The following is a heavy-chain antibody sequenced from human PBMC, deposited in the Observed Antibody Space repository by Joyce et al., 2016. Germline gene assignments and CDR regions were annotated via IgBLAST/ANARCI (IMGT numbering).Heavy chain of an antibody. D-gene: IGHD3-16*01. CDR2: MVPMFRTT. CDR3: AGGSAYFDY. V-gene: IGHV1-69*12. CDR1: GGSFSTCE. J-gene: IGHJ4*02. Sequence: QVQLVQSGAEVKRPGSSVKVSCKTSGGSFSTCEINWVRQAPGQGLEWMGGMVPMFRTTNYAQKFQGRVTISADELTDTVYMEMSSLTSDDTAIYYCAGGSAYFDYWGQGTHVIVSS.